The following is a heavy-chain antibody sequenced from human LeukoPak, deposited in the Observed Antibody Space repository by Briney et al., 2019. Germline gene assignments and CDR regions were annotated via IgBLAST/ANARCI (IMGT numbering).Heavy chain of an antibody. D-gene: IGHD1-26*01. CDR3: ATDRVGPIVGAGAFDP. V-gene: IGHV1-24*01. CDR2: FDPEDGET. CDR1: GYTLTELS. J-gene: IGHJ5*02. Sequence: ASVKVSCKVSGYTLTELSMHWVRQAPGKGLEWMGGFDPEDGETIYAQKFQGRVTMTEDTSTDTAYMELGSLRSEDTAVYYCATDRVGPIVGAGAFDPWGQGTLVTVSS.